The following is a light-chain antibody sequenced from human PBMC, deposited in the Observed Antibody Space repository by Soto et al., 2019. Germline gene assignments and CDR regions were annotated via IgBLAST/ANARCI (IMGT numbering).Light chain of an antibody. J-gene: IGLJ1*01. CDR3: RSYDDIVTTV. CDR1: SSNVGAGYD. V-gene: IGLV1-40*01. CDR2: ANK. Sequence: QSVLTQPPSVFGAPGQRVTISCTGSSSNVGAGYDVHWYQQIPGTAPKLLIYANKNRPSGVPDRFSASKSGASASLAISGLQPEDEADYYCRSYDDIVTTVFGTGTKLTVL.